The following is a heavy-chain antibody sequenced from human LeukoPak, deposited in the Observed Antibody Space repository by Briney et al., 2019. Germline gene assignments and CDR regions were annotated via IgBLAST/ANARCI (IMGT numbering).Heavy chain of an antibody. CDR1: GFTFSSYW. Sequence: PGGSLRLSCAASGFTFSSYWMHWVRQAPGKGLVWVSRINSDGSSTSYADSVKGRFTISRDNAKNTLYLQMNSLRAEDTAVYYCATQRGGYDYEFDYWGQGTLVTVSS. D-gene: IGHD5-12*01. CDR2: INSDGSST. V-gene: IGHV3-74*01. CDR3: ATQRGGYDYEFDY. J-gene: IGHJ4*02.